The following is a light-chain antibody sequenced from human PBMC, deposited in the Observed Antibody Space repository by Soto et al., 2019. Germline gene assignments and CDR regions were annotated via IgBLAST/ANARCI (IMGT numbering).Light chain of an antibody. CDR3: QQYDNLLPMYT. CDR2: DAS. CDR1: QDISNY. V-gene: IGKV1-33*01. Sequence: DIQMTQSPSSLSASVGDRVTITCQASQDISNYLNWYQQKPGKAPKLLIYDASNLETGVPSRFSGSGSGTDFTFTISSLQHADIATYYCQQYDNLLPMYTFGQGTKLEIK. J-gene: IGKJ2*01.